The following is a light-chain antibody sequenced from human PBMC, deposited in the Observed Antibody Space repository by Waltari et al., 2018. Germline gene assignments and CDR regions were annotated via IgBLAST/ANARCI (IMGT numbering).Light chain of an antibody. CDR2: DVS. CDR1: ISYVRGYNH. V-gene: IGLV2-14*01. CDR3: CSFTSRSTWV. J-gene: IGLJ3*02. Sequence: QSALTQPASVSGSPAQSLPSSCPATISYVRGYNHLSWYQQHPGKVPKLLIFDVSNRPSGVSNRFSGSKSGNTASLTISGLQAEDESDYYCCSFTSRSTWVFGGGTKLTVL.